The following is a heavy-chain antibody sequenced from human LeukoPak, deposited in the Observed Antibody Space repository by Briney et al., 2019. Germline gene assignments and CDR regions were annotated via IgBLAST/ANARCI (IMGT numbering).Heavy chain of an antibody. V-gene: IGHV3-7*01. J-gene: IGHJ4*02. D-gene: IGHD3-10*01. Sequence: GGSLRLSCAASGFTFSDYWLTWVRQAPGKGLEWVANIKQDGSEKYYVDSVKGRFTISRDNAQNSLYLQMNSLRDEDTAVYYCTRDPPGDYWGQGTLVTVSS. CDR2: IKQDGSEK. CDR3: TRDPPGDY. CDR1: GFTFSDYW.